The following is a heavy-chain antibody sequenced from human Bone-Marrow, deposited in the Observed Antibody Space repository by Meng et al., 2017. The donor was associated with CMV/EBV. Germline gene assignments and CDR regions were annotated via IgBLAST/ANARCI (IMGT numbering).Heavy chain of an antibody. Sequence: GESLKISCAASGFTFSSYAMHWVRQAPGKGLEWVAVISYDGSNKYYADSVKGRFTISRDNSKNTLYLQMNSLRAEDTAVYYCARDPAYCGGDCSPDAFDIWGQGTMVTVSS. CDR2: ISYDGSNK. J-gene: IGHJ3*02. D-gene: IGHD2-21*01. V-gene: IGHV3-30-3*01. CDR3: ARDPAYCGGDCSPDAFDI. CDR1: GFTFSSYA.